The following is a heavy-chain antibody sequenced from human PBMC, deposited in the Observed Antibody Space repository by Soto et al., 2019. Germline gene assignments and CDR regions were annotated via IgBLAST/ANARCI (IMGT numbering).Heavy chain of an antibody. CDR2: ISSSSSYT. Sequence: GGSLRLSCAASGFTFSDYYMSWIRQAPGKGLEWVSYISSSSSYTNYADSVKGRFSISRDNAKNSLYLQMNSLRAEDTAVYYCARDRPAAAGTVDYWGQGTLVTVSS. D-gene: IGHD6-13*01. CDR3: ARDRPAAAGTVDY. J-gene: IGHJ4*02. V-gene: IGHV3-11*06. CDR1: GFTFSDYY.